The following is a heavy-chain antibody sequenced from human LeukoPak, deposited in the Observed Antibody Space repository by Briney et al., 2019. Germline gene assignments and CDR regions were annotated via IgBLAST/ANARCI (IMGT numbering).Heavy chain of an antibody. D-gene: IGHD4/OR15-4a*01. CDR2: IYYNGNT. CDR3: AREVLRGQDYQYYYYMDV. CDR1: GGSISSYY. J-gene: IGHJ6*03. Sequence: SETLSLTCSVSGGSISSYYWTWIRQPPGKGLEWIGYIYYNGNTNYNPFLKSRVTISVDTSNNQFSLKLSSVTAADTAVYYCAREVLRGQDYQYYYYMDVWGKGTTVTVSS. V-gene: IGHV4-59*01.